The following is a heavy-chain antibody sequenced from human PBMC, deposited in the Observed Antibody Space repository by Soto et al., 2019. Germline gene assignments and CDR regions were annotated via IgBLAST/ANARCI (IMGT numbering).Heavy chain of an antibody. J-gene: IGHJ4*02. CDR3: AREGDYGDYYFDY. D-gene: IGHD4-17*01. CDR2: IWYDGSNK. CDR1: GFTFSSYG. Sequence: GGSLRLSCAASGFTFSSYGMHWVRQAPGKGLEWVAVIWYDGSNKYYADSVKGRFTISRDNSKNTLYLQMNSLRAEDTAVYYCAREGDYGDYYFDYWGQGTLVTVSS. V-gene: IGHV3-33*01.